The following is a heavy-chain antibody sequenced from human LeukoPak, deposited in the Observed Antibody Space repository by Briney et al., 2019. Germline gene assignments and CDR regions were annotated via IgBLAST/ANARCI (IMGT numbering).Heavy chain of an antibody. J-gene: IGHJ3*02. V-gene: IGHV4-4*09. D-gene: IGHD2-2*01. CDR3: ARQKCTSTSCLTKNAFDI. CDR1: GSISSYY. CDR2: IYTSGST. Sequence: SETLSLTCTVSGSISSYYWSWIRQPPGPRLERIGYIYTSGSTNYNPSLKSRVTISVDTSKNQFSLDLSSVTAADTAVYYCARQKCTSTSCLTKNAFDIWGQGTMVTVSS.